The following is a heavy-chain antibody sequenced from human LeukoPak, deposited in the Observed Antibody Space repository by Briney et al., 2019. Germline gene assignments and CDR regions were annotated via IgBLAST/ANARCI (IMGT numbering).Heavy chain of an antibody. J-gene: IGHJ4*02. CDR1: GFTFSSYS. CDR3: AKGGGSTSPHDY. D-gene: IGHD2-2*01. CDR2: ISGSGGST. V-gene: IGHV3-23*01. Sequence: GGSLRLSCAASGFTFSSYSMNWVRQAPGKGLEWVSAISGSGGSTYYADSVKGRFTISRDNSKNTLYLQMNSLRAEDTAVYYCAKGGGSTSPHDYWGQGTLVTVSS.